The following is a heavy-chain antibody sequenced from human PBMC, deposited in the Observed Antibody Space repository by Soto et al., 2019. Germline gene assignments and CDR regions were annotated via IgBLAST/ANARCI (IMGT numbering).Heavy chain of an antibody. CDR2: ISYDGSNK. J-gene: IGHJ4*02. CDR3: AKSESGPRAPFDY. V-gene: IGHV3-30*18. CDR1: GFTFSSYG. D-gene: IGHD3-10*01. Sequence: GGSLRLSCAASGFTFSSYGMHWVRQAPGKGLEWVAVISYDGSNKYYADSVKGRFTISRDNSKNTLYLQMNSLRAEDTAVYYCAKSESGPRAPFDYWGQGTLVTVSS.